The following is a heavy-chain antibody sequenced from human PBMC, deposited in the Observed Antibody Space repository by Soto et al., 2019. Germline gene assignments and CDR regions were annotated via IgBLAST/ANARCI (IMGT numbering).Heavy chain of an antibody. CDR3: AREGLRYFDWLLPEPSHWFDP. J-gene: IGHJ5*02. CDR1: GGTFSSYA. V-gene: IGHV1-69*13. CDR2: IIPIFGTA. Sequence: GASVKVSCKASGGTFSSYAISWVRQAPGQGLEWMGGIIPIFGTANYAQKFQGRVTITADESTSTAYMELSSLRSEDTAVYYCAREGLRYFDWLLPEPSHWFDPWGQGTLVTVSS. D-gene: IGHD3-9*01.